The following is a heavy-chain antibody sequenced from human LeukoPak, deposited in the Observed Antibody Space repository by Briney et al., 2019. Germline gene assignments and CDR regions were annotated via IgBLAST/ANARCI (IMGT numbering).Heavy chain of an antibody. D-gene: IGHD3-22*01. Sequence: PGGSLRLSCAASGFTFSSYAMSWVRQAPGRGLEWVSAISGSGGSTYYADSVKGRFTISRDNSKNTLYLQMNSLRAEDTAVYYCARDAEPYYYDSSGYSDYWGQGTLVTVSS. CDR2: ISGSGGST. V-gene: IGHV3-23*01. J-gene: IGHJ4*02. CDR1: GFTFSSYA. CDR3: ARDAEPYYYDSSGYSDY.